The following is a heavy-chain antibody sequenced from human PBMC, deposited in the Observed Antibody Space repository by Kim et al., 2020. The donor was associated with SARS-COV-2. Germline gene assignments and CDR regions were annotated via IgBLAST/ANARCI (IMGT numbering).Heavy chain of an antibody. V-gene: IGHV7-4-1*02. CDR2: INTNTGNP. CDR3: ARSEGVVGVASQYFDY. D-gene: IGHD2-15*01. J-gene: IGHJ4*02. CDR1: GYSFTNYA. Sequence: VKVSCKASGYSFTNYAVHWVRQAPGQGLEWMGWINTNTGNPTYARGLTGRFVFSLDTSVSTAYLLISSLKAEDSAVYYCARSEGVVGVASQYFDYWGQGSLVTVSS.